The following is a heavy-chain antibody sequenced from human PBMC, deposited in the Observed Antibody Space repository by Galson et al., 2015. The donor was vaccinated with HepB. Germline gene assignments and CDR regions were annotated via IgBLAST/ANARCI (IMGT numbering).Heavy chain of an antibody. D-gene: IGHD4/OR15-4a*01. CDR3: ATTKFGSGAYWTFDI. Sequence: SLRLSCAASDSTFSSYTMNWVRQTPGKGLQWVSYISTNGATIHYADSVKGRFTIARDNAKNTMWLQMNSLRAEDTAVYYCATTKFGSGAYWTFDIWGRGTLVTVPS. CDR2: ISTNGATI. CDR1: DSTFSSYT. V-gene: IGHV3-48*04. J-gene: IGHJ3*02.